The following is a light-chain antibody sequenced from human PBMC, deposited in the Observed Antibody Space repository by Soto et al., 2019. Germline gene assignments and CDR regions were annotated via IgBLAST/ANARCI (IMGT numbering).Light chain of an antibody. CDR3: QQSYSTPRT. V-gene: IGKV1-39*01. J-gene: IGKJ1*01. CDR2: SAS. Sequence: DIQMTQSPSSLSASVGDRVTITCRASQNINNFLNWYQQKPGQAPKLLIYSASRLQSGVPSRFSGSGSGTEFTLSISSLQPEEFATYYCQQSYSTPRTFGQGTKAEI. CDR1: QNINNF.